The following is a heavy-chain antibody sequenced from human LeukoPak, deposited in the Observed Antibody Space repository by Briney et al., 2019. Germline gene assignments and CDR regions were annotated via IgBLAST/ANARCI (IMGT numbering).Heavy chain of an antibody. V-gene: IGHV3-23*01. CDR3: TKDDAWLQFGE. CDR1: AFTFSNHG. CDR2: ISPRGDIT. J-gene: IGHJ4*02. D-gene: IGHD3-10*01. Sequence: GGSLRLSCAASAFTFSNHGMNWVRQAPGKGLQWVSGISPRGDITYYADSVKGRFTISRDNSKNTLYLEVISLTAEDTAVYYCTKDDAWLQFGEWSQGTLVTVSS.